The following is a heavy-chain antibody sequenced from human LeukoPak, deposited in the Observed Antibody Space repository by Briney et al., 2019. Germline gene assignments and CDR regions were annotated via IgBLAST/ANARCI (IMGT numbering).Heavy chain of an antibody. V-gene: IGHV3-7*01. Sequence: GGSLRLSCVASCFTLDFYLMTLVRPAPGEGLEWLANILPDGSQKYYVDSVKGRFTISRDNPKNSLYLQINNLRAEDTAVYYCGRLAHNAWYAIDFWGQGTLVTVSS. CDR3: GRLAHNAWYAIDF. D-gene: IGHD2-2*01. J-gene: IGHJ4*02. CDR2: ILPDGSQK. CDR1: CFTLDFYL.